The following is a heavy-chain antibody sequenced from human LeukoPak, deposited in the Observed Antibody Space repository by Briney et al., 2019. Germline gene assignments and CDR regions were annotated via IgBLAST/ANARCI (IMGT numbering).Heavy chain of an antibody. CDR3: ARDVIAAPGTSDY. Sequence: SQTLSLTCSVSGDSISSGSFYWSWIRQPAGRGLEWIGRIYTSGTTNYNPSLKSRVTISVDTSKNQFSLKLSSVTAADTAVYYCARDVIAAPGTSDYWGQGALVTVSS. CDR2: IYTSGTT. CDR1: GDSISSGSFY. J-gene: IGHJ4*02. D-gene: IGHD6-13*01. V-gene: IGHV4-61*02.